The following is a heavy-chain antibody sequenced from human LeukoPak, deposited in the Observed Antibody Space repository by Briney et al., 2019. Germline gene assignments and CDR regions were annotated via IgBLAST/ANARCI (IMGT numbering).Heavy chain of an antibody. V-gene: IGHV4-34*01. CDR2: INHSGST. CDR3: ASSHYYDSSGYYPIYYMDV. CDR1: GGSFSGYY. D-gene: IGHD3-22*01. J-gene: IGHJ6*03. Sequence: SETLSLTCAVYGGSFSGYYWSWIRQPPGKGLEWIGEINHSGSTNYNPSLKRRVTISVDTSKNQFSLKLSSVTAADTAVYYCASSHYYDSSGYYPIYYMDVWGKGTTVTVSS.